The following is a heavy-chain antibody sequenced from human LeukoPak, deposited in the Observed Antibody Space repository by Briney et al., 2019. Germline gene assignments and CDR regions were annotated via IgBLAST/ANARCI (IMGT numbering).Heavy chain of an antibody. Sequence: EASVKVSCKASGYTFTGYYMHWVRQAPGQGLEWMGWINPNSGGTNYAQKFQGRVTMTRDTSISTAYMELSRLRSDDTAVYYCARSPAGGHTVTTSRFDYWGQGTLVTVSS. CDR1: GYTFTGYY. CDR2: INPNSGGT. J-gene: IGHJ4*02. D-gene: IGHD4-11*01. V-gene: IGHV1-2*02. CDR3: ARSPAGGHTVTTSRFDY.